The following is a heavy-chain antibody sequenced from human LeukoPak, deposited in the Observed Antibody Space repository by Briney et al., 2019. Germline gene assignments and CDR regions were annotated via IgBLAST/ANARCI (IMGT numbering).Heavy chain of an antibody. J-gene: IGHJ4*02. V-gene: IGHV3-23*01. CDR3: AKGSGGYFFAL. CDR1: GFIFNNYG. Sequence: GGSLRLSCAASGFIFNNYGLVGVRQAPGKGREWVSAIRNDGGGTTYADFVKGRFSVHRDNSKNTLFLHMKRLRAEDTSLYYFAKGSGGYFFALWGQGTLVTVSS. D-gene: IGHD2-15*01. CDR2: IRNDGGGT.